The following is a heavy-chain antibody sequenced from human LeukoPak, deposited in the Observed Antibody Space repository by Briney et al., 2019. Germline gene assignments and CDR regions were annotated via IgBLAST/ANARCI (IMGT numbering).Heavy chain of an antibody. CDR3: ARDPMGYYYYYMDV. V-gene: IGHV1-18*01. D-gene: IGHD5-24*01. Sequence: GASEKVSCKASGNTFTSYGISWVRQAPGQGLEWMGWISAYNGNTNYAQKLQGRVTMTTDTSTSTAYMELRTLRSDDTAVYYCARDPMGYYYYYMDVWGKGTTVTVSS. CDR2: ISAYNGNT. J-gene: IGHJ6*03. CDR1: GNTFTSYG.